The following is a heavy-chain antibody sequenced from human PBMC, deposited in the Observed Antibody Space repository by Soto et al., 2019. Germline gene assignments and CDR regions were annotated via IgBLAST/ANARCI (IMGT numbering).Heavy chain of an antibody. D-gene: IGHD3-16*01. V-gene: IGHV4-59*12. CDR2: IYYSGNT. Sequence: ASETLSLTCTVSGGSISSYYWSWIRQPPGKGLEWIGYIYYSGNTDYNPSLKSRLAISIDTSKNQFSLKLSSVTAADTAVYFCAREGGESSDGLYYFDSWGQGSLVTVSS. J-gene: IGHJ4*02. CDR3: AREGGESSDGLYYFDS. CDR1: GGSISSYY.